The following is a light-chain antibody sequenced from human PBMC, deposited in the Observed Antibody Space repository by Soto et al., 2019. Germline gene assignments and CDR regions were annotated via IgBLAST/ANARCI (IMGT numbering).Light chain of an antibody. V-gene: IGKV3-11*01. CDR3: QQRTDWPRFT. J-gene: IGKJ3*01. Sequence: EIVLTQSPATLSLSPGERATLSCRASQSVDRYLAWYQQKPGQAPRLLIYEVSKRSTGIPARFSGSGSGTDFTLIISSLEPEDFAVYYCQQRTDWPRFTFGTGTKVDV. CDR2: EVS. CDR1: QSVDRY.